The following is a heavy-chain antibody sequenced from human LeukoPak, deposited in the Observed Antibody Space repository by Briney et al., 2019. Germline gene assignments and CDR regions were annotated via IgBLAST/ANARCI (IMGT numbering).Heavy chain of an antibody. CDR1: GGSISSYY. CDR3: ARVDFHCGGDCYPDAFDI. D-gene: IGHD2-21*02. V-gene: IGHV4-59*01. Sequence: SETLSLTCTVSGGSISSYYWSWIRQPPGKGLEWIGYIYYSGSTNYNPSLKSQVTISVDTSKNQFSLKLSSVTAADTAVYYCARVDFHCGGDCYPDAFDIWGQGTMVTVSS. J-gene: IGHJ3*02. CDR2: IYYSGST.